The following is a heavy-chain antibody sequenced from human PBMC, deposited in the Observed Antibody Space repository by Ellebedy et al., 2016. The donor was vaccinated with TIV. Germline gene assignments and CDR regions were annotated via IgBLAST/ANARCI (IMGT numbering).Heavy chain of an antibody. CDR2: IFSSGSS. J-gene: IGHJ4*02. V-gene: IGHV4-59*12. CDR3: ARGGITLVRGPDQ. D-gene: IGHD3-10*01. Sequence: ESLKISCRVTPGSFSKYYWIWVRQTRDKGLEWIGYIFSSGSSNVNPSLESRVTMAVDTSKTEISMKLRSATAADTGVYYCARGGITLVRGPDQWGQGIPVTVSS. CDR1: PGSFSKYY.